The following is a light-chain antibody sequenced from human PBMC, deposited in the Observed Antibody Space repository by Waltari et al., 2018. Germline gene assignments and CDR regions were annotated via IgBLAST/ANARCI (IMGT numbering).Light chain of an antibody. CDR3: ASRDDRLNGVV. Sequence: QSVLTQAPSASGAPGQRVIISCSGSGSNIGSRAVNWYQQLPGRAPKLLIYSNDQRPSWVPDRFSGSRSGTSASLAISGLQSEDEAHYYCASRDDRLNGVVFGGGTKLTVL. CDR1: GSNIGSRA. V-gene: IGLV1-44*01. CDR2: SND. J-gene: IGLJ2*01.